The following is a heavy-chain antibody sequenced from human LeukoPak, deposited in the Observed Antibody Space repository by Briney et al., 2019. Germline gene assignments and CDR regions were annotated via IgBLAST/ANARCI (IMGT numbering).Heavy chain of an antibody. CDR3: ASRYSSGWNDAFDI. J-gene: IGHJ3*02. CDR1: GFTFTDHP. V-gene: IGHV3-21*01. CDR2: ISSSSSYI. Sequence: GESLGLSCVASGFTFTDHPMNWVRQAPGKGLEWVSSISSSSSYIYYADSVKGRFTISRDNAKNSLYLQMNSLRAEDTAVYYCASRYSSGWNDAFDIWGQGTMVTVSS. D-gene: IGHD6-19*01.